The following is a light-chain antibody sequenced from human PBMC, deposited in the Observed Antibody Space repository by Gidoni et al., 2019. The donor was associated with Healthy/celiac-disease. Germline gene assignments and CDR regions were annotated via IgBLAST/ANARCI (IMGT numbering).Light chain of an antibody. J-gene: IGKJ2*01. V-gene: IGKV2-28*01. CDR3: LQSLQTPPT. CDR2: VGS. CDR1: RSLLHRTGYNF. Sequence: DIVMTQSPLSLTVTPGEPASISCRSSRSLLHRTGYNFLDWYVQNPGQSPQLLIYVGSNRASGVPDRFSGSGSGTDFTLKISRVQAEDVGVYYCLQSLQTPPTFGQGTKLEIK.